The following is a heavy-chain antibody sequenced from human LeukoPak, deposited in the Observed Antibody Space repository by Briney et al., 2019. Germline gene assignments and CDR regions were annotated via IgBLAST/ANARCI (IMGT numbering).Heavy chain of an antibody. CDR3: AKDRCSNGIGCLYYYMDV. CDR2: ISSSSSYI. V-gene: IGHV3-21*01. J-gene: IGHJ6*03. Sequence: GGSLRLSCAASGFTFSSYSMNWVRQAPGKGLEWVSSISSSSSYIYYAASVKGRFTISRDNAKNSLYLQMNSLRAGDMAVYYCAKDRCSNGIGCLYYYMDVWGKGTTVTISS. D-gene: IGHD2-8*01. CDR1: GFTFSSYS.